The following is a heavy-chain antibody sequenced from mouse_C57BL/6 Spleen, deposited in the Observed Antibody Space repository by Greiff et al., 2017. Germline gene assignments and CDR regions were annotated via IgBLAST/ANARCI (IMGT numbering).Heavy chain of an antibody. D-gene: IGHD1-1*01. CDR2: IDPETGGT. CDR1: GYTFTDYE. CDR3: TRGNYGSSHWYFDV. J-gene: IGHJ1*03. Sequence: VQGVESGAELVRPGASVTLSCKASGYTFTDYEMHWVKQTPVHGLEWIGAIDPETGGTAYNQKFKGKAILTADKSSSTAYMELRSLTSEDSAVYYCTRGNYGSSHWYFDVWGTGTTVTVSS. V-gene: IGHV1-15*01.